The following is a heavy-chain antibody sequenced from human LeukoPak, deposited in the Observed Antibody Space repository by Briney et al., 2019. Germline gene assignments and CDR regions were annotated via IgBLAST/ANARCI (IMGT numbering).Heavy chain of an antibody. CDR1: GGTFSSYA. V-gene: IGHV1-69*05. Sequence: AASVKVSCKASGGTFSSYAISWVRQAPGQGLEWVGGIIPIFGTANYAQKFQGRVTITTDESTSTAYMELSSLRSEDTAVYYCASGDIVVVPAVYYFDYWGQGTLVTVSS. CDR3: ASGDIVVVPAVYYFDY. D-gene: IGHD2-2*01. CDR2: IIPIFGTA. J-gene: IGHJ4*02.